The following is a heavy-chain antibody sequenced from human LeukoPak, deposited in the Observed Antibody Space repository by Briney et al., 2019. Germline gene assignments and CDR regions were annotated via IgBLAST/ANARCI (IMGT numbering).Heavy chain of an antibody. J-gene: IGHJ4*02. CDR2: IYYSGST. CDR3: ARGPYYDILTGYHPFDY. Sequence: PSETLSLTCTVSGGSISSYYRSWIRQPPGKGLEWIGYIYYSGSTNYNPSLKSRVTISVDTSKNQFSLKLSSVTAADTAVYYCARGPYYDILTGYHPFDYWGQGTLVTVSS. CDR1: GGSISSYY. V-gene: IGHV4-59*01. D-gene: IGHD3-9*01.